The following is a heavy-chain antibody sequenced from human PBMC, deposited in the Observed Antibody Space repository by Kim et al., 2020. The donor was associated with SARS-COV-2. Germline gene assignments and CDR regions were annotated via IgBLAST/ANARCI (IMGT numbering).Heavy chain of an antibody. V-gene: IGHV3-30-3*01. D-gene: IGHD3-10*01. CDR2: ISYDGSNK. CDR3: ARWGGHYYGSGRSY. J-gene: IGHJ4*02. Sequence: GGSLRLSCAASGFTFSSYAMHWVRQAPGKGLEWVAVISYDGSNKYYADSVKGRFTISRDNSKNTLYLQMNSLRAEDTAVYYCARWGGHYYGSGRSYWGQG. CDR1: GFTFSSYA.